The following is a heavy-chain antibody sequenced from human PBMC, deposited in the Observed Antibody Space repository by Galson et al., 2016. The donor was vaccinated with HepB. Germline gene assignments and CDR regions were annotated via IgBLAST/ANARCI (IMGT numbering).Heavy chain of an antibody. Sequence: SLRLSCAASGFSLRRHAAYWVRLAPGRGLHWLATMSNDGNREYYAESVRGRFTISRDNANSVFFLQMESLRTDDKAVYYCARDNFDSMTGYYGAGMDVWGQGTTVTVAS. CDR3: ARDNFDSMTGYYGAGMDV. D-gene: IGHD3-9*01. J-gene: IGHJ6*02. V-gene: IGHV3-30*03. CDR1: GFSLRRHA. CDR2: MSNDGNRE.